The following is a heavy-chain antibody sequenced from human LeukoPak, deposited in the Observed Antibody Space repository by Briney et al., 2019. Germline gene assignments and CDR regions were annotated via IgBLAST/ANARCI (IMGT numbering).Heavy chain of an antibody. CDR3: ARGACSGGSCYFFRFDY. J-gene: IGHJ4*02. CDR2: IYYSGST. V-gene: IGHV4-59*01. D-gene: IGHD2-15*01. CDR1: GGSISSYY. Sequence: KPSETLSLTCTVSGGSISSYYWSWIRQPPGKGLEWIGYIYYSGSTNYNPSLKSRVTISVDTSKNQFSLKLSSVTAADTAVYYCARGACSGGSCYFFRFDYWGQGTLVTVSS.